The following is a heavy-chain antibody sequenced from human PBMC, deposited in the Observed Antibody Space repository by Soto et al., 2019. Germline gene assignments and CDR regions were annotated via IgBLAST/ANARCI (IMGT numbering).Heavy chain of an antibody. Sequence: SETLSLTCTVSGGSLSGSFWSWIRQPPGKGLEWIGYIYYSGSTNYTPSLKSRVTMSVDTSKNQMYLQLSYVTAADTAVYYCAREIYSSGSAPFDHWGQGTVVTVPS. V-gene: IGHV4-59*12. J-gene: IGHJ4*02. CDR2: IYYSGST. CDR1: GGSLSGSF. CDR3: AREIYSSGSAPFDH. D-gene: IGHD3-22*01.